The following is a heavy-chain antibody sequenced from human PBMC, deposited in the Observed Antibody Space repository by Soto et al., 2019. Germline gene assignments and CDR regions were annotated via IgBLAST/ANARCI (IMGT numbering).Heavy chain of an antibody. CDR3: AKDDRVRIAAAGTQSFDY. V-gene: IGHV3-23*01. CDR2: ISGSGGST. J-gene: IGHJ4*02. CDR1: GFTFSSYA. D-gene: IGHD6-13*01. Sequence: EVQLLESGGGLVQPGGSLRLSCAASGFTFSSYAMSWVRQAPGKGLEWVSAISGSGGSTYYADSVKGRFTISRDNSKNTLDLQMNSLRAEDTAVYYCAKDDRVRIAAAGTQSFDYWGQGTLVTVSS.